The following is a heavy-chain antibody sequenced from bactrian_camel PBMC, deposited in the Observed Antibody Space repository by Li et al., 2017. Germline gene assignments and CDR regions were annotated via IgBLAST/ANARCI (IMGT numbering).Heavy chain of an antibody. J-gene: IGHJ6*01. V-gene: IGHV3S40*01. CDR2: IFTSGSGI. CDR3: AAGRLEGCYDGSWLPQIHGDFRY. CDR1: RYRYNSYC. D-gene: IGHD2*01. Sequence: VQLVESGGGSVKPGGFLRLSCAVTRYRYNSYCILWFRQAPGREREGVATIFTSGSGIYYADSVKGRFTISHDNADDTVHLQMKNLTTEDTAMYYCAAGRLEGCYDGSWLPQIHGDFRYWGQGTQVTVS.